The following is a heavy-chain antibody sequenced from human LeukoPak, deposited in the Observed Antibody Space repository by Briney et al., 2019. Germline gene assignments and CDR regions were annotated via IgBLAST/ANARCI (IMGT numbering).Heavy chain of an antibody. CDR1: GFTFSSYA. CDR3: ATSTLPWIQPGYYYMDV. J-gene: IGHJ6*03. CDR2: ICGSGGST. Sequence: TGGSLRLSCAASGFTFSSYAMSWVRQAPGKGLEWVSAICGSGGSTYYADSVKGRFTISRDNSKNTLYLQMNSLRAEDTAVYYCATSTLPWIQPGYYYMDVWGKGTTVTVSS. V-gene: IGHV3-23*01. D-gene: IGHD5-18*01.